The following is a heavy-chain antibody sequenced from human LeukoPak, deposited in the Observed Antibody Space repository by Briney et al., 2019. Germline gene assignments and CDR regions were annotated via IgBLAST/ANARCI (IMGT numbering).Heavy chain of an antibody. V-gene: IGHV3-74*01. J-gene: IGHJ3*01. D-gene: IGHD1-14*01. CDR3: VVVVEPPDSDGFDV. CDR1: GFTFGNSW. Sequence: GGSVRLSCAASGFTFGNSWVHRVRQAPGKGLVWVSIINADGSTTTYADSVKGRFTISRDNARNTLSLQMNSLTIEDTAVYYCVVVVEPPDSDGFDVWGQGTMITVSS. CDR2: INADGSTT.